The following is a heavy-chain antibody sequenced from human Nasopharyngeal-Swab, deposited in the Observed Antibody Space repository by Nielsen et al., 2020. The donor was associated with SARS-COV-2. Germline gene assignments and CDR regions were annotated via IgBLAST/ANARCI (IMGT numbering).Heavy chain of an antibody. D-gene: IGHD2-21*01. V-gene: IGHV3-33*01. Sequence: GESLKISCAASGFTFSSYGMHWVRQAPGKGLEWVAVIWYDGSNKYYTDSVEGRFTISRDNSKNMLYLQMNSLRVEDTAVYYCARDRGEDAGIDYWSQGTLVTVAS. J-gene: IGHJ4*02. CDR3: ARDRGEDAGIDY. CDR2: IWYDGSNK. CDR1: GFTFSSYG.